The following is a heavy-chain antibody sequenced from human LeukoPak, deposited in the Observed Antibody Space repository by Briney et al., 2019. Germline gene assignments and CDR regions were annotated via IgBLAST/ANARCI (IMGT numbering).Heavy chain of an antibody. D-gene: IGHD3-3*01. CDR2: VYYSGTT. V-gene: IGHV4-59*08. CDR1: TGSISGYY. CDR3: ARQADFWRGYYDF. J-gene: IGHJ4*02. Sequence: SETLSLTCIVSTGSISGYYRSWIRQTPGKGLEWIGYVYYSGTTSYTPFLKSRVTISVDTSKNQFSLKMTSVTAADTALYYCARQADFWRGYYDFWGQGTLVTVSS.